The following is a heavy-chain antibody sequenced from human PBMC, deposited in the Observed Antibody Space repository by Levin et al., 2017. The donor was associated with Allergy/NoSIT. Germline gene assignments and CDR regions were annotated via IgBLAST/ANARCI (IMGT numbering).Heavy chain of an antibody. V-gene: IGHV3-48*03. CDR2: ISSSGSTI. J-gene: IGHJ4*02. D-gene: IGHD3-3*01. CDR1: GFTFSSYE. Sequence: GGSLRLSCAASGFTFSSYEMNWVRQAPGKGLEWVSYISSSGSTIYYADSVKGRFTISRDNAKNSLYLQMNSLRAEDTAVYYCARQLGNFWSGYKYFDYWGQGTLVTVSS. CDR3: ARQLGNFWSGYKYFDY.